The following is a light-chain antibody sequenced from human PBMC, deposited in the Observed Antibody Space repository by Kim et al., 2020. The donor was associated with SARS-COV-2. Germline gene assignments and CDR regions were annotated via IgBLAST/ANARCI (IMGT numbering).Light chain of an antibody. Sequence: QSVTIAGTGTSSDVDGYNHVSWYQQHPGRVPKLIIYEVTKRPSGVPDRFSGSKSGNTASLTVSGLQAEDEADYYCCSYGDTNNFWVFGGGTQLTVL. CDR2: EVT. CDR3: CSYGDTNNFWV. V-gene: IGLV2-8*01. CDR1: SSDVDGYNH. J-gene: IGLJ3*02.